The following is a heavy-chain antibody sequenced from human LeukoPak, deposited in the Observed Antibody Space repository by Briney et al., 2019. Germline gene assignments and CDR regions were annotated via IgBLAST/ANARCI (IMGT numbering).Heavy chain of an antibody. CDR2: LVVGGST. CDR1: GLSVSGNY. V-gene: IGHV3-53*01. D-gene: IGHD2-15*01. CDR3: ARGGNSGGSLRSPFDI. Sequence: GGSLRLSRAASGLSVSGNYMSWVRQPPGKGPEWGSVLVVGGSTYYADSVKGRFTISRDKSKNTLYLQINSLRAEDTAVYYCARGGNSGGSLRSPFDIWGRGTMVTVSS. J-gene: IGHJ3*02.